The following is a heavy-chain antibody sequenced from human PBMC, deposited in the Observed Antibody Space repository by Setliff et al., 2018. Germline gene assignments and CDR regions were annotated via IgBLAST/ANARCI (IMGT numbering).Heavy chain of an antibody. Sequence: SETLSLTCVVSGASLNSADYYWGWIRQPPGKGLEWIGTLYFGGSTHYNPSLKSRVTISVDTSKNQFSLNLSSLTAADTAVYFCARLPRTVTHFDYWGQGALVTVS. CDR2: LYFGGST. J-gene: IGHJ4*02. D-gene: IGHD4-17*01. CDR3: ARLPRTVTHFDY. V-gene: IGHV4-39*07. CDR1: GASLNSADYY.